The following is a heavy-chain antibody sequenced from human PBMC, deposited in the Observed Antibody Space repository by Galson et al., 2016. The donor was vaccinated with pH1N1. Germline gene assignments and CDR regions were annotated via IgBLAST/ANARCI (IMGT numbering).Heavy chain of an antibody. J-gene: IGHJ5*02. CDR3: AIGGTIFGVAQNWFDP. V-gene: IGHV1-3*01. CDR2: INGANGNT. Sequence: SVKVSCKASGYIFTSYSIHWVRQAPGQRLEWMGWINGANGNTRYSETFEARLSISRDTSANTASMELFSLTAEDTAVYYCAIGGTIFGVAQNWFDPWGQGTLILVSS. D-gene: IGHD3-3*01. CDR1: GYIFTSYS.